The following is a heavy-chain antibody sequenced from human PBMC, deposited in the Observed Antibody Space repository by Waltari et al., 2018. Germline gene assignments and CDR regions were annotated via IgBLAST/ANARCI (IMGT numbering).Heavy chain of an antibody. J-gene: IGHJ3*02. CDR2: TNTDSGNP. V-gene: IGHV7-4-1*02. D-gene: IGHD3-22*01. CDR3: ARDFESRGYDI. CDR1: GYTVTTYG. Sequence: QVQLVQSGSELKKPGASVKVSCTASGYTVTTYGINWVRQAPGQGLEWLGWTNTDSGNPTYAQGFTGRLVFSLDTSVNTAFLQISSLKADDSAIYYCARDFESRGYDIWGQGTMVTVSS.